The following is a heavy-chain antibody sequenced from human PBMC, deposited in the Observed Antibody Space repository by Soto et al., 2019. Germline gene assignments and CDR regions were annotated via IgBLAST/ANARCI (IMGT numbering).Heavy chain of an antibody. Sequence: QVQLQESGPGLVKPSGTLSLTCAVSGGSISTSNWWSWVRQPPGKGLEWIGEVYRTGSTTYNPSLESRLTISVDKPKNQFSLKLTSVTAADTAVYYCARARATIAAAAIYDCWGQGTLVTVSS. CDR1: GGSISTSNW. CDR3: ARARATIAAAAIYDC. J-gene: IGHJ4*02. D-gene: IGHD6-13*01. CDR2: VYRTGST. V-gene: IGHV4-4*02.